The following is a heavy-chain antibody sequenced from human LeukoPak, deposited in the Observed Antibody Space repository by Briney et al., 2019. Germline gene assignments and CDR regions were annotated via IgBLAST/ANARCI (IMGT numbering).Heavy chain of an antibody. CDR2: IYHSGST. J-gene: IGHJ4*02. V-gene: IGHV4-38-2*02. D-gene: IGHD3-16*02. CDR3: ARDWITFGGVIVMPDY. CDR1: GYSISSGYY. Sequence: SETLSLTCTVSGYSISSGYYWGWIRQPPGRGLGWIGSIYHSGSTYYNPSLKSRVTISVDTSKNKFSLKLSSVTAADTAVYYCARDWITFGGVIVMPDYWGQGTLVTVSS.